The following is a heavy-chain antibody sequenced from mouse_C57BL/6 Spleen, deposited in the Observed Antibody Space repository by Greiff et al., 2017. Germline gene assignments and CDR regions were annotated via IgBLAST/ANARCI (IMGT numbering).Heavy chain of an antibody. J-gene: IGHJ1*03. V-gene: IGHV1-80*01. CDR1: GYAFSSYW. CDR2: IYPGDGDT. Sequence: VKLMEPGAELVKPGASVKISCKASGYAFSSYWMNWVKQRPGKGLEWIGQIYPGDGDTNYNGKFKGKATLTADKSSSTAYMQLSSLTSEDSAVYFCARGYGNYGYFDVWGTGTTVTVSS. D-gene: IGHD2-1*01. CDR3: ARGYGNYGYFDV.